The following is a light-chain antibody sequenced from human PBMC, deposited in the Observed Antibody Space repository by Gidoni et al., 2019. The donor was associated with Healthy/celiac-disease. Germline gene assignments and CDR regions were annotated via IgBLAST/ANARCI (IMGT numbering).Light chain of an antibody. CDR1: QSISSY. CDR2: AAS. J-gene: IGKJ3*01. Sequence: DIQMTQSPSSLSASVGDRVTITCRASQSISSYLNLYQQKPGKAPKRLIYAASSLQSGVPSRFSGSGSGTDFTLTISSLQPEDFATYYCQQSYSTPGFGPGTKVDIK. CDR3: QQSYSTPG. V-gene: IGKV1-39*01.